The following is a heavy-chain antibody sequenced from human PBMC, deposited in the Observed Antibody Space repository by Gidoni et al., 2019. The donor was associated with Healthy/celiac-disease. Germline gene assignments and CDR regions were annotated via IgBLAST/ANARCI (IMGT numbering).Heavy chain of an antibody. CDR2: IRSKADGGKT. D-gene: IGHD2-2*01. CDR3: TKDQKGYCSSTSCYYARIYYMDV. V-gene: IGHV3-49*03. J-gene: IGHJ6*03. CDR1: GFTFGDYA. Sequence: EVRLVDSGGGLVQPGRPLRLSCTASGFTFGDYAMSWFRQAPGKGLEWVGFIRSKADGGKTEYAASVKGRLTISRDDSKSIAYLQMNSLKTEDTAVYYCTKDQKGYCSSTSCYYARIYYMDVWGKGTTVTVSS.